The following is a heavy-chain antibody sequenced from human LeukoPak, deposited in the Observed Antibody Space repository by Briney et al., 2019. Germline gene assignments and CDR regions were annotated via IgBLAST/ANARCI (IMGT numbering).Heavy chain of an antibody. Sequence: GGSLRLSCAASGFTFSSYDMHWVRQATGKGLEWVSAISGSGGSTYYADSVKGRFTISRDNSKNTLYLQMNSLRAEDTAVYYCAPNYDIFDPWGQGTLVTVSS. CDR1: GFTFSSYD. CDR3: APNYDIFDP. J-gene: IGHJ5*02. V-gene: IGHV3-23*01. CDR2: ISGSGGST. D-gene: IGHD3-9*01.